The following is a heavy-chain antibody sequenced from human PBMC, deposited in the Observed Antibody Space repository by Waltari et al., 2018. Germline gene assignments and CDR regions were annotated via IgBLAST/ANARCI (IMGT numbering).Heavy chain of an antibody. CDR3: AAIYYSGTGYHYYYYGLDV. Sequence: ELQLVESGGGLVQPGGSLRLSCAASGFAFRNLWMHWVRRAPGKGLVWFERVMGDATNLMYAGSVDGRFTISRDNARNTLYLQMNSLRAEDTALYYCAAIYYSGTGYHYYYYGLDVWGQGTTVTVS. D-gene: IGHD2-15*01. CDR2: VMGDATNL. CDR1: GFAFRNLW. J-gene: IGHJ6*02. V-gene: IGHV3-74*03.